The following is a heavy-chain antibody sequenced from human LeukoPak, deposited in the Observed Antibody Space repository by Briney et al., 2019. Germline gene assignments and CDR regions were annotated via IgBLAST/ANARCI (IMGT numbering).Heavy chain of an antibody. D-gene: IGHD3-22*01. Sequence: GGSLRLSCAASGFTFSSYAMSWVRQAPGKGLERVSAISGSGGSTYYADSVKGRLTISRDNSKNTLYLQMNNLRAEDTAVYYCAKDRGDYHDSGGFDYWGQGTLVTVSS. CDR3: AKDRGDYHDSGGFDY. CDR2: ISGSGGST. V-gene: IGHV3-23*01. J-gene: IGHJ4*02. CDR1: GFTFSSYA.